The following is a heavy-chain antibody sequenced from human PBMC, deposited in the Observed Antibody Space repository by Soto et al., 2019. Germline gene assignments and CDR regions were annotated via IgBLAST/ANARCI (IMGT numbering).Heavy chain of an antibody. CDR3: AQSVGGYGVVTPFDY. J-gene: IGHJ4*02. CDR1: GFSFRTSGVG. D-gene: IGHD3-3*01. Sequence: LVNPTQTLTLTCTFSGFSFRTSGVGVGWIRQPPGKALEWLALIYWDDDRRYSPSLKDRLTITKDTSKSQVVLTMTNVDTADTGTYYCAQSVGGYGVVTPFDYWGQGTPVTVSS. CDR2: IYWDDDR. V-gene: IGHV2-5*02.